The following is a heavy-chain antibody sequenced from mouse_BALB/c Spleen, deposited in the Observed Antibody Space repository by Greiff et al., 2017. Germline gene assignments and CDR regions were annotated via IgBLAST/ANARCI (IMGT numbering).Heavy chain of an antibody. D-gene: IGHD1-1*02. V-gene: IGHV1-61*01. CDR1: GYTFTSYW. CDR2: IDPSDSET. J-gene: IGHJ1*01. CDR3: ARYGYGSFDV. Sequence: QVQLQQSGAELVRPGASVKLSCKASGYTFTSYWMNWVKQRPGQGLEWIGMIDPSDSETHYNPMFKDKATLTVDKSSSTAYMQLSSLTSEDSAVYYCARYGYGSFDVWGAGTTVTVSS.